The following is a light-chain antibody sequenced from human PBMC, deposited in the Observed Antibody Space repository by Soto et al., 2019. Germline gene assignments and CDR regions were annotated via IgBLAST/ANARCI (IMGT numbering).Light chain of an antibody. V-gene: IGKV1-5*01. J-gene: IGKJ1*01. CDR2: DAS. Sequence: DIQMTQSPSTLSASVGDRVTITCRASQGISSWLAWYQQKPGKAPKLLIYDASTLESGVPSRFSGSRSGTEFTLTISSLQPDDFATYYCQQYNSYSWTFGQGTKVDIK. CDR1: QGISSW. CDR3: QQYNSYSWT.